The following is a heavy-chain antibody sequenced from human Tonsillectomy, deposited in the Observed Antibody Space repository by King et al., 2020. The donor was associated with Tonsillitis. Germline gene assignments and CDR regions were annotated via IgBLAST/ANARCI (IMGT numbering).Heavy chain of an antibody. D-gene: IGHD4-17*01. CDR2: ISYDGSKK. J-gene: IGHJ6*02. CDR3: ARRDGALEYYYYGMDV. Sequence: VQLVESGGGVVQPGRSLRVSCAGSGFTFSSYAMNWVRHAPGKGLEWVAFISYDGSKKYYEDSVRGRFTISRDNSKTTLFMQMNSLSAEDTAVYYCARRDGALEYYYYGMDVWGQGTMVTVSS. CDR1: GFTFSSYA. V-gene: IGHV3-30-3*01.